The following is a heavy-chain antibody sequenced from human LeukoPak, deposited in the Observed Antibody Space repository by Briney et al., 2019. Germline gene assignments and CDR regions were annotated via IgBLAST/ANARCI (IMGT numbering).Heavy chain of an antibody. CDR2: IKQYGSEK. Sequence: GGSLRLSCAASGFTFSSYCMSWVRQAPGKGLEWVANIKQYGSEKNYVDTVKGRFTISTDNSTNTLYLQLNSLRAEDTAVYYCATSGGGSPYYFDCWGQGTLVTVSS. CDR3: ATSGGGSPYYFDC. D-gene: IGHD2-15*01. V-gene: IGHV3-7*01. J-gene: IGHJ4*02. CDR1: GFTFSSYC.